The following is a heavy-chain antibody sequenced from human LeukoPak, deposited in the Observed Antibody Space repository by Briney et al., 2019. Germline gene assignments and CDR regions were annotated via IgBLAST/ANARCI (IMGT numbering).Heavy chain of an antibody. CDR3: AKDQRDRRQQLTGDFDY. J-gene: IGHJ4*02. D-gene: IGHD6-13*01. CDR2: ISSSSSYI. CDR1: GFTFSSYS. V-gene: IGHV3-21*01. Sequence: PGGSLRLSCAASGFTFSSYSMNWVRQAPGKGLEWVSSISSSSSYIYYADSVKGRFTISRDNSKNTLYLQMNSLRAEDTAVYYCAKDQRDRRQQLTGDFDYWGQGTLVTVSS.